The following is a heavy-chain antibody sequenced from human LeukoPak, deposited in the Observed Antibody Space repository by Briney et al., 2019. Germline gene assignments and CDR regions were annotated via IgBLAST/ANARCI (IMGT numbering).Heavy chain of an antibody. D-gene: IGHD2-2*03. CDR2: ISDSSAM. Sequence: PGGSLRLSCAASGFTFSTYSMKWVRQAPGKGLEWVSYISDSSAMYYADSVRGRFTISRDNAENTLYLQMNSLRVEDTAVYYCSMDLSGAHDYWGQGSVVTVSS. J-gene: IGHJ4*02. V-gene: IGHV3-48*04. CDR3: SMDLSGAHDY. CDR1: GFTFSTYS.